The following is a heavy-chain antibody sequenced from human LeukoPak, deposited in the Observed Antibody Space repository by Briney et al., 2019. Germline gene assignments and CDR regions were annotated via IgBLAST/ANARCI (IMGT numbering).Heavy chain of an antibody. D-gene: IGHD4-23*01. CDR1: GGSISSGSYY. V-gene: IGHV4-61*02. Sequence: SETLSLTCTVSGGSISSGSYYWSWIRQPAEQGLEWIGRIYTSGSTNYNPSLKSRVTISVDTSRNQFSLKLSSVTAADTAVYYCARLHYGGNYGYYFYYMDVWGKGTTVTISS. CDR2: IYTSGST. CDR3: ARLHYGGNYGYYFYYMDV. J-gene: IGHJ6*03.